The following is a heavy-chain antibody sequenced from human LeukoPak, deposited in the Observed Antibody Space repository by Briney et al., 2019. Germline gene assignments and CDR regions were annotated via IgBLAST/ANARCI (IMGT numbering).Heavy chain of an antibody. CDR2: IYPGDSRT. Sequence: GESLKISCKGTGYSFRSYWIGWVRQMPGKGMEWMGVIYPGDSRTRYNPSLQGQVTISVDKSINTAYLAWVSLKASDTAMYYCACRDLTSTWSYPWGQGTLVTVSS. V-gene: IGHV5-51*01. CDR1: GYSFRSYW. CDR3: ACRDLTSTWSYP. J-gene: IGHJ5*02. D-gene: IGHD2-2*01.